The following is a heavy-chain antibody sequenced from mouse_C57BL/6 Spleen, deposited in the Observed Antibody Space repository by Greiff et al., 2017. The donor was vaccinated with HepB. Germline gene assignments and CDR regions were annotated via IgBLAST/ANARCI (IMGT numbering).Heavy chain of an antibody. CDR2: IHPNSGST. Sequence: VQLQQSVAGLVKPGASLKLSCKASGYTFTSYWMYWVKQRPGQGLEWIGMIHPNSGSTNYQEKFKSKTTLTVDKSSSTAYMQLSSLTSEDSAVYYCARTTYYYGISYRCWGQRTTLTVSS. CDR3: ARTTYYYGISYRC. CDR1: GYTFTSYW. D-gene: IGHD1-1*01. V-gene: IGHV1-64*01. J-gene: IGHJ2*01.